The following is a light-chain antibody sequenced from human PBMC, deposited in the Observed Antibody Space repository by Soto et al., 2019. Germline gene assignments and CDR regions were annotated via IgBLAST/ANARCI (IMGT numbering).Light chain of an antibody. CDR1: QSVSSN. CDR3: QQYNNWPLT. J-gene: IGKJ4*01. CDR2: GAS. V-gene: IGKV3-15*01. Sequence: EIVMTQSPATLSVSPGERATLSCRASQSVSSNLAWYQQKPGQAPRLLIYGASTRATGIPARFSGSGSGTEFTLTITSLQPEDFAAYSCQQYNNWPLTFGGGTKVDIK.